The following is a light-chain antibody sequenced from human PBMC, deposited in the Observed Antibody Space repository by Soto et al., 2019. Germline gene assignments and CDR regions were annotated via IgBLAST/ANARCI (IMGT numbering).Light chain of an antibody. V-gene: IGLV2-14*01. Sequence: QSALTQPASVSGSPGQSITISCTGTSSDVGGYNYVSWYQQHPGIAPKLLIYGVTNRPSGVSPRFSGSKSGNTASLTISGRHAEDDSDCRCSSYTSGSTPLYLFGSGTKVTVL. J-gene: IGLJ1*01. CDR1: SSDVGGYNY. CDR2: GVT. CDR3: SSYTSGSTPLYL.